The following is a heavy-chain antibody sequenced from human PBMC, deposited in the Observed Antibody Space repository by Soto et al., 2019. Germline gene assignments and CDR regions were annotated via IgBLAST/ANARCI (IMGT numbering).Heavy chain of an antibody. D-gene: IGHD2-8*02. CDR2: IYYSGST. CDR1: GGSSNSYY. Sequence: PLETLSLTCTVSGGSSNSYYWSWIRQPPGKGLEWIGYIYYSGSTNYNPSLKSRVTISVDTSKNQFSLKLTSVTAADTAVYYCARDKITGRFDYWGQGTLVTVSS. CDR3: ARDKITGRFDY. J-gene: IGHJ4*02. V-gene: IGHV4-59*12.